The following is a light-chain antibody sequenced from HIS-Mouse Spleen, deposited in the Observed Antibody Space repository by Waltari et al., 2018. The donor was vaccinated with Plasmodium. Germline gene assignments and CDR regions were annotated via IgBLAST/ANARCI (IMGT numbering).Light chain of an antibody. V-gene: IGKV1-33*01. J-gene: IGKJ3*01. CDR3: QQYDNLPPLFT. CDR1: QDISNY. CDR2: DAS. Sequence: DIQMTQSPSSLSASVGDRVTTTCQASQDISNYLNWYQQKQGKAPKLLIYDASNLETGVPSRFSGSGSGTDFTFTISSLQPEDIATYYCQQYDNLPPLFTFGPGTKVDIK.